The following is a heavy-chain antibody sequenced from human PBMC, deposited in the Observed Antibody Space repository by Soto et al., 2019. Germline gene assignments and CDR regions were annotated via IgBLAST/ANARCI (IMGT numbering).Heavy chain of an antibody. J-gene: IGHJ6*02. CDR3: ARDSVSYSSSWYYYYYGIDV. CDR1: GFTFSSYW. D-gene: IGHD6-13*01. CDR2: IKQDGSEK. Sequence: GGSLRLSCAASGFTFSSYWMSWVRQAPGKGLEWVANIKQDGSEKYYVDSVKGRFTISRDNAKNSLYLQMNSLRAEDTAVYYCARDSVSYSSSWYYYYYGIDVWGQGTTVTVSS. V-gene: IGHV3-7*01.